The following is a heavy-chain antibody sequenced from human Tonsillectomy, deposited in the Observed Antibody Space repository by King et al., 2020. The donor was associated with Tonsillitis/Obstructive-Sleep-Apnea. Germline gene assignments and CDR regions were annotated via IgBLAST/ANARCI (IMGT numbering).Heavy chain of an antibody. V-gene: IGHV4-34*01. Sequence: VQLQQWGAGLLKPSETLSLTCAVYGGSLSGYYWSWIRQPPGKGLEWIGEINDSGGTNYNPSLESRLTISVDTSKNPFSLNLSSATAANTAVYYCARRSYNYNAMDVWGQGTTVTVSS. CDR1: GGSLSGYY. J-gene: IGHJ6*02. CDR3: ARRSYNYNAMDV. CDR2: INDSGGT.